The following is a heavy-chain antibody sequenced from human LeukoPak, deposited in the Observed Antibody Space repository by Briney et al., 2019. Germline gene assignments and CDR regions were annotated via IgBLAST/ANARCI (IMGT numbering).Heavy chain of an antibody. CDR3: ARLRGTNFDS. Sequence: PGGSLRLSCAASGVTFSSHGMSWVRQAPGKGLEWVALIWYDGSNKYYADSVKGRFTISRDNSKNTLYLQMDSLRAEDTAVYYCARLRGTNFDSWGRGTLVTVSS. CDR1: GVTFSSHG. D-gene: IGHD1-7*01. CDR2: IWYDGSNK. J-gene: IGHJ4*02. V-gene: IGHV3-33*07.